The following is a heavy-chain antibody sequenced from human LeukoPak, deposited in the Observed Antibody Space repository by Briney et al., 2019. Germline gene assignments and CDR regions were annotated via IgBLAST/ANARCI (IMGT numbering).Heavy chain of an antibody. V-gene: IGHV5-51*01. CDR3: ARLGNQYGGFENFRIDY. Sequence: GESLKISCKGSGSRSSSYWIGGVRQLPGKGLEWRRIIYPGESINRYSTPFQGQMTISVHKSISTAYLQWSSLKASDTAMYFCARLGNQYGGFENFRIDYWGQGAPVTVSS. J-gene: IGHJ4*02. D-gene: IGHD3-10*01. CDR1: GSRSSSYW. CDR2: IYPGESIN.